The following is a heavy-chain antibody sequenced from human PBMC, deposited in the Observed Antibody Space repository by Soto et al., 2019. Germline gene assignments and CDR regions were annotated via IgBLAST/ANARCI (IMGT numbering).Heavy chain of an antibody. D-gene: IGHD1-1*01. Sequence: GGSLRLSCAASGFTFATYAMSWVRQAPGKGLEWVSAISATGISTHYADSVKGRVTISRDNSANTLSLEMSSLTAEDTAVYYCARDKDTSSWTGFDFWGHGTLVTVSS. V-gene: IGHV3-23*01. CDR1: GFTFATYA. CDR3: ARDKDTSSWTGFDF. CDR2: ISATGIST. J-gene: IGHJ4*01.